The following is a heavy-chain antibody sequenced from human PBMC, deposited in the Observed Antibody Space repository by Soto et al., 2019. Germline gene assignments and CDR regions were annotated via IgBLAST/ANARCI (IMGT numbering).Heavy chain of an antibody. D-gene: IGHD4-17*01. CDR1: GYTFTNYR. CDR2: ISTYNGNT. V-gene: IGHV1-18*01. CDR3: ARRDYAYNWFDP. J-gene: IGHJ5*02. Sequence: QVQLVQSGAEVKKPGASVKVSCKASGYTFTNYRISWVRQAPGQGLEWMGWISTYNGNTNYAQKLQDRVTMTTETSTSTAYMELRSLRSDDTAVYYCARRDYAYNWFDPWGQGTLVTVSS.